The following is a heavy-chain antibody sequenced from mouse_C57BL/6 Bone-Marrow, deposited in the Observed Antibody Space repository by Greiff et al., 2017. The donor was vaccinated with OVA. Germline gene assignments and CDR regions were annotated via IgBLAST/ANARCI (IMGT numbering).Heavy chain of an antibody. CDR3: ARYDGLLDY. Sequence: QVQPKESGAELARPGASVKLSCKASGYTFTSYGISWVKQRTGQGLEWIGEIYPRSGNTYYNEKFKGKATLTADKSSSTAYMELRSLTSEDSAVYFCARYDGLLDYWGQGTTLTGSS. CDR2: IYPRSGNT. J-gene: IGHJ2*01. V-gene: IGHV1-81*01. D-gene: IGHD2-12*01. CDR1: GYTFTSYG.